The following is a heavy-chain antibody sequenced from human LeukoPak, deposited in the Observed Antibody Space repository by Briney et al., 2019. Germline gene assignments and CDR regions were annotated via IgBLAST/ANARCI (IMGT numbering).Heavy chain of an antibody. V-gene: IGHV1-8*03. Sequence: GASVKVSCKASGYTFTSYDINWVRQATGQGLEWMGWMNPNSGNTGYAQKFQGRVTITRNTSISTAYMELSGLRSEDTAVYYCARASFWESPINWFAPWGQGTLVTVSS. D-gene: IGHD3-16*01. CDR3: ARASFWESPINWFAP. J-gene: IGHJ5*02. CDR1: GYTFTSYD. CDR2: MNPNSGNT.